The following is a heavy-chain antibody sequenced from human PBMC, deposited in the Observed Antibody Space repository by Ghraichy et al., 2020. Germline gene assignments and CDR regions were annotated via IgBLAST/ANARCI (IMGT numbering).Heavy chain of an antibody. Sequence: SETLSLTCTVSGGSISSSSYYWGWTRQPPGKGLEWIGSVHYSGFTYRNPSLKSRVTISVDTSKNQFSLKLSSVTAADTAVYYCAKSGGGYSYDNSGYCFNYWGQGTLVTVSS. CDR3: AKSGGGYSYDNSGYCFNY. J-gene: IGHJ4*02. CDR1: GGSISSSSYY. V-gene: IGHV4-39*01. D-gene: IGHD3-22*01. CDR2: VHYSGFT.